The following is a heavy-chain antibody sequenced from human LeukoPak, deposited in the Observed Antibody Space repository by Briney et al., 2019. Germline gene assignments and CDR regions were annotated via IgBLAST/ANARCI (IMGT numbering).Heavy chain of an antibody. V-gene: IGHV3-23*01. D-gene: IGHD3-10*02. CDR1: GFTFSTYG. Sequence: GGSLRRSCAASGFTFSTYGMSWVRQALGKGLEWVSAINGGGGSTYYADSVKGRFTISRDNAKNSLYLQMNSLRAEDTAVYYCAELGITMIGGVWGKGTTVTISS. CDR2: INGGGGST. J-gene: IGHJ6*04. CDR3: AELGITMIGGV.